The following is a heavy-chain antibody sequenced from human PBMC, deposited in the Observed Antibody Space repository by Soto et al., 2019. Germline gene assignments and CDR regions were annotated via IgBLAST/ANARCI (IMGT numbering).Heavy chain of an antibody. Sequence: PGGSLRLSCVVSGFTFSRYAMHWVRQAPGKGLEWVALISYDGSTKFYADSVKGRFTISRDNSKNTLYIHMDSLRPEDTAVYYCAKTGRDYSASPNDYWGQGTRGTGSS. CDR2: ISYDGSTK. CDR1: GFTFSRYA. D-gene: IGHD4-4*01. V-gene: IGHV3-30*18. J-gene: IGHJ4*02. CDR3: AKTGRDYSASPNDY.